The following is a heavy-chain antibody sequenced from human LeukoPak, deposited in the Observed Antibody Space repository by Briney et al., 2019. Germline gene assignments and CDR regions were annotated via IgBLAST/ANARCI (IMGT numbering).Heavy chain of an antibody. J-gene: IGHJ4*02. CDR2: ISYDGSNK. Sequence: PGGSLRLSCAASGFTFGSYAMHWVRQAPGKGLEWVAVISYDGSNKYYADSVKGRFTISRDNSKNTLYLQMNSLRAEDTAVYYCAREHYGDLYFDYWGQGTLVTVSS. D-gene: IGHD4-17*01. V-gene: IGHV3-30-3*01. CDR1: GFTFGSYA. CDR3: AREHYGDLYFDY.